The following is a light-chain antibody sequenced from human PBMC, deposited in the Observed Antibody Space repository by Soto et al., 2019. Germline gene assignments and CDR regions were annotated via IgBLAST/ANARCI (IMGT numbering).Light chain of an antibody. CDR1: QSISSPY. Sequence: EIVLTRSPGTLSLSPGERATLSCRASQSISSPYLAWYQQKPGQAPRLLIYGTSTRATGIPDRFSGSGSGTDFTLTINRLEPEDFAVYYCQQYADSPRTFGQGTKV. V-gene: IGKV3-20*01. J-gene: IGKJ1*01. CDR3: QQYADSPRT. CDR2: GTS.